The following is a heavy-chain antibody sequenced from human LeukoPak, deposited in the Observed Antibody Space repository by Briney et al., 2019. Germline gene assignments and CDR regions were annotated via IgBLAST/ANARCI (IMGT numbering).Heavy chain of an antibody. CDR1: GGSFSGYY. Sequence: SETLSLTCAVYGGSFSGYYWSWIRQPPGKGLEWIGEINHSGSTNYNPSLKSRVTISVDTSKNQFSLKLSSVTAADTAVYYCARRPMVRGVIIYYFDYWGQGTLVTVSS. D-gene: IGHD3-10*01. CDR3: ARRPMVRGVIIYYFDY. V-gene: IGHV4-34*01. CDR2: INHSGST. J-gene: IGHJ4*02.